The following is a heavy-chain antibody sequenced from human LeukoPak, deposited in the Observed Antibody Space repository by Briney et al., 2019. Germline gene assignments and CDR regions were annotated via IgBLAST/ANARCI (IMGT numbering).Heavy chain of an antibody. CDR1: GFTVSSNY. J-gene: IGHJ4*02. V-gene: IGHV3-66*01. CDR2: IYSGGST. D-gene: IGHD5-24*01. Sequence: GGSLRLSYAASGFTVSSNYMSWVPQAPGKGLEWVSVIYSGGSTYYADYVKGRFTNSRDNSKNTLYLQMNSLRAEDTAVYYCARLRMDTIGYATHRSTGYFDYWGQGTLVTVSS. CDR3: ARLRMDTIGYATHRSTGYFDY.